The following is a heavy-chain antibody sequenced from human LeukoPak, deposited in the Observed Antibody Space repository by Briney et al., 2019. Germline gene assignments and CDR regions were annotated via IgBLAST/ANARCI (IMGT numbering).Heavy chain of an antibody. CDR3: ASSAPYDSSGYYPDY. CDR2: INPNSGGT. CDR1: GYTFTGYY. D-gene: IGHD3-22*01. J-gene: IGHJ4*02. V-gene: IGHV1-2*02. Sequence: GASVKVSCKASGYTFTGYYTHWVRQAPGQGLEWMGWINPNSGGTNYAQKFQGRVTMTRDTSISTAYMELSRLRSDDTAVYYCASSAPYDSSGYYPDYWGQGTLVTVSS.